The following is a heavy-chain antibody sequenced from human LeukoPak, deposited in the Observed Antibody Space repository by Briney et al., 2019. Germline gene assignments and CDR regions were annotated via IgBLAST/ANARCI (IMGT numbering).Heavy chain of an antibody. V-gene: IGHV4-39*01. D-gene: IGHD3-10*01. Sequence: PSETLSLTCTVSGGSISSSRYYWGWIRPPPGKGLEWIGSIYCSGSTYYNPSLKSRVTISVDTSKKQFSRKLSSVTAADTAVYYCAINYYDSESLLDYWGQGTLVTVSS. J-gene: IGHJ4*02. CDR3: AINYYDSESLLDY. CDR2: IYCSGST. CDR1: GGSISSSRYY.